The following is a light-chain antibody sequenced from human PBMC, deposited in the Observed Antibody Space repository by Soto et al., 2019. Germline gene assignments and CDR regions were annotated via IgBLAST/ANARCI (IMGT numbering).Light chain of an antibody. J-gene: IGKJ1*01. CDR1: QSVSSSY. Sequence: EIVLTQSPGTLSLSPGERATLSCRASQSVSSSYLAWYQQKPGQAPRLLIYGASSRATGIPDRFSGSGSGKDFTLTISRLEPEDFAVYYCQQYGNSRTFGQGTKVEIK. CDR2: GAS. V-gene: IGKV3-20*01. CDR3: QQYGNSRT.